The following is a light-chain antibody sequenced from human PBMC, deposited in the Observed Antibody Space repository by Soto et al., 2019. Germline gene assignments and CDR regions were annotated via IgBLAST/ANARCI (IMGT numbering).Light chain of an antibody. CDR3: NSYTSSSTYV. V-gene: IGLV2-14*01. J-gene: IGLJ1*01. CDR2: DVS. CDR1: TSDVGRYNY. Sequence: QSALTQPASVSGSPGHSITISCTGTTSDVGRYNYVSWYQQHPGKAPKLIIYDVSNRPSGVSNRFSGSKSGNTASLTISGLQVEDEADYYCNSYTSSSTYVFGTGTKVTVL.